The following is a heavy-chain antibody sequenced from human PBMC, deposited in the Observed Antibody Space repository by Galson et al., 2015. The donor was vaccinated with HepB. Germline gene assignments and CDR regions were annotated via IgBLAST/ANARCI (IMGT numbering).Heavy chain of an antibody. D-gene: IGHD3-16*01. CDR3: ARAREGGIYDAFDI. CDR2: ISSNSNYI. J-gene: IGHJ3*02. V-gene: IGHV3-21*01. Sequence: SLRLSCATSGFSFSTYTMNWVRQAPGKGLQWVSSISSNSNYIYYTDSVKGRFTISRDNAKNSLYLQMNNLRAEDTALYYCARAREGGIYDAFDIWGQGTMVAVSS. CDR1: GFSFSTYT.